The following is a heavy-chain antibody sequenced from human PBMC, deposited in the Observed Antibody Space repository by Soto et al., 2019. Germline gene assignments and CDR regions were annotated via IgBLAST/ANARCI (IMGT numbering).Heavy chain of an antibody. J-gene: IGHJ4*02. Sequence: APVKIFSRASGEIFTSYATLRLRQHPGQRVEWMGWINAGDCTIKNSQKFQGRVTMKGETSASTAYTEMSSLISEDTAVYYCASEASLLNDFWSGYYLYWGQGTLVTVSS. CDR2: INAGDCTI. D-gene: IGHD3-3*01. V-gene: IGHV1-3*01. CDR1: GEIFTSYA. CDR3: ASEASLLNDFWSGYYLY.